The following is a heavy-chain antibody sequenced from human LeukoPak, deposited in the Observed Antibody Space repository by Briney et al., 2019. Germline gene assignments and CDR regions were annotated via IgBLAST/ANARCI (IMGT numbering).Heavy chain of an antibody. CDR3: ARDFETVTNWFDP. CDR1: GYTFTGYY. Sequence: ASVKVSCKASGYTFTGYYMHWVRQAPGQGLEWMGWINPNSGGTNYAQKFQGRVTMTRDTSISTAYMELSRLRSDDTAVYYCARDFETVTNWFDPWGQGTLATVSS. V-gene: IGHV1-2*02. CDR2: INPNSGGT. J-gene: IGHJ5*02. D-gene: IGHD1-14*01.